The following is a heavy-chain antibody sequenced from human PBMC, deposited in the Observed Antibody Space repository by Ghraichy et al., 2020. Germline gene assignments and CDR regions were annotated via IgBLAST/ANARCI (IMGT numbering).Heavy chain of an antibody. CDR1: GFTFSSYW. Sequence: GGSLRLSCAASGFTFSSYWMHWVRQAPGKGLVWVSRINSDGSSTNYADSVKGRFTISRDNAKNTLYLQMNSLRAEDTAMYYCARAFVGTLRITMFRITSPRALDIWGQGTMVTVSS. V-gene: IGHV3-74*01. J-gene: IGHJ3*02. CDR2: INSDGSST. CDR3: ARAFVGTLRITMFRITSPRALDI. D-gene: IGHD3-10*01.